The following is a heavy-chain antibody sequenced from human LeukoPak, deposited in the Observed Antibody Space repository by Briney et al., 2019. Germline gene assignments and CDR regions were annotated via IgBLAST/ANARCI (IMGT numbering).Heavy chain of an antibody. CDR1: GYTFTSYG. V-gene: IGHV1-18*01. J-gene: IGHJ5*02. CDR2: ISAYNGNT. CDR3: ARDNSVRDEAWWFNP. D-gene: IGHD5-24*01. Sequence: ASVKVSCKASGYTFTSYGISWVRQAPGQGLEWMGWISAYNGNTNYAQKFQGRVTLTRDMSTSTDYLELSSPRSEDTAVYYCARDNSVRDEAWWFNPWGQGTLVTVSS.